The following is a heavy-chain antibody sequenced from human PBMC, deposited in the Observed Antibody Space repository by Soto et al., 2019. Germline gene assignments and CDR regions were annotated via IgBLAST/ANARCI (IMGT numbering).Heavy chain of an antibody. CDR3: ARGIVGAERSFDY. V-gene: IGHV4-39*01. CDR2: IYYSGNT. D-gene: IGHD1-26*01. Sequence: PSETPSLTCTVSGGSISSSSYCWGWIRQPPGKGLEWIGNIYYSGNTYYNPSLKSRVTISVDTSKNQFSLKVSSVTAADTAMYYCARGIVGAERSFDYWGQGTLVTVSS. CDR1: GGSISSSSYC. J-gene: IGHJ4*02.